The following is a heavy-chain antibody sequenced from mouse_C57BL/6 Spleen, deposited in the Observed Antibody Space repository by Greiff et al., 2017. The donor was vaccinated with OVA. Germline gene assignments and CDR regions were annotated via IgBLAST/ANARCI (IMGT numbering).Heavy chain of an antibody. CDR3: ARHNYYGSSYWYFDV. D-gene: IGHD1-1*01. V-gene: IGHV5-17*01. J-gene: IGHJ1*03. Sequence: EVQGVESGGGLVKPGGSLKLSCAASGFTFSDYGMHWVRQAPEKGLEWVAYISSGSSTIYYADTVKGRFTISRDNAKNTLFLQMTSLRSEDTAMYYCARHNYYGSSYWYFDVWGTGTTVTVSS. CDR1: GFTFSDYG. CDR2: ISSGSSTI.